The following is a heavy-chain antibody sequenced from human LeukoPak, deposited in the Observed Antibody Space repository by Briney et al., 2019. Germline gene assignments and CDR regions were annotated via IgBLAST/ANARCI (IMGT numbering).Heavy chain of an antibody. D-gene: IGHD6-13*01. Sequence: SETLSLTCAVSGGSIGSSSNYWGRIRQPPGKGLEWIGSIDYSGSTYYNLSLKSRVTISVDTSKNQFSLKLNSVTAADTAVYYCARLGLGQQLAYFDYWGQGTRVTVSS. CDR2: IDYSGST. J-gene: IGHJ4*02. CDR1: GGSIGSSSNY. V-gene: IGHV4-39*01. CDR3: ARLGLGQQLAYFDY.